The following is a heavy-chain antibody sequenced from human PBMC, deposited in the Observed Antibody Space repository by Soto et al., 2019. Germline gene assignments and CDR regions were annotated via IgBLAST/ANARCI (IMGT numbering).Heavy chain of an antibody. V-gene: IGHV3-23*01. J-gene: IGHJ4*02. D-gene: IGHD3-16*01. CDR1: GLTFNKYA. Sequence: CGSLRPSCVPSGLTFNKYALAWVRQAPGKGLEWVSAISGSGASTYDADSVKGRFTISRDNSSNTLYLQMNSLRADDTAVYYCAKTPGVITVITSFDHWGQGTQVTVSS. CDR3: AKTPGVITVITSFDH. CDR2: ISGSGAST.